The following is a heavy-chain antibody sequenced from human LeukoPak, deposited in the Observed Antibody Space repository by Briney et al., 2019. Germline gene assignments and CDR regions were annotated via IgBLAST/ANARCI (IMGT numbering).Heavy chain of an antibody. Sequence: ASVKVSCKASGGTFISYAISWVRQAPGQGLEWMGGIIPIFGTANYAQKFQGRVTITADESTSTAYMELSSLRSEDTAVYYCARDLHHFDWPQKESGWGQGTLVTVSS. CDR2: IIPIFGTA. CDR3: ARDLHHFDWPQKESG. D-gene: IGHD3-9*01. CDR1: GGTFISYA. V-gene: IGHV1-69*13. J-gene: IGHJ4*02.